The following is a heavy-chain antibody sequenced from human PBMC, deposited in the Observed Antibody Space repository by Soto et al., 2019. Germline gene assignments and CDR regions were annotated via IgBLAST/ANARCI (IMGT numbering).Heavy chain of an antibody. Sequence: SETLSLTCAVYGGSFSGYYWSWIRQPPGKGLEWIGEINHSGSTNYNPSLKSRLTISVDTSKNQFSLKLTSVTAADTAVYYCARGGYCSSTNCYFYSYYYMGVWGKGTTVTVSS. CDR1: GGSFSGYY. D-gene: IGHD2-2*01. CDR2: INHSGST. V-gene: IGHV4-34*01. CDR3: ARGGYCSSTNCYFYSYYYMGV. J-gene: IGHJ6*03.